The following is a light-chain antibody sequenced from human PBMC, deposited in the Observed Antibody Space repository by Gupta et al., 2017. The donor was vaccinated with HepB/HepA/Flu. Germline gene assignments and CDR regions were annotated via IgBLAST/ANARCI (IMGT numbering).Light chain of an antibody. CDR3: QQTDDTPPT. CDR2: AAI. J-gene: IGKJ1*01. Sequence: DILMTQSPFSLSASGGDTITITCRASQSIDTYLNWYQQKPGKAPKLLISAAIDLQSGVPSRFSGSGSGTDFTLTISVLQPEDFATYYCQQTDDTPPTFGQGTQVDIK. V-gene: IGKV1-39*01. CDR1: QSIDTY.